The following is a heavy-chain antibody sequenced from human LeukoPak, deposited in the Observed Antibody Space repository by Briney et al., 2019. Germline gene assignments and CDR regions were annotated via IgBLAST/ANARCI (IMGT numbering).Heavy chain of an antibody. CDR1: GGSISSNN. CDR3: ARGSYSYGS. V-gene: IGHV4-59*01. Sequence: SETLSLTCTVSGGSISSNNWSWIRHPPGKGLEWIGYIYNSGGTNYNPSLKSRVTISVDTSKKQFSLKPSSVTAADTAVYYCARGSYSYGSWGQGTLVTVSS. J-gene: IGHJ5*02. D-gene: IGHD5-18*01. CDR2: IYNSGGT.